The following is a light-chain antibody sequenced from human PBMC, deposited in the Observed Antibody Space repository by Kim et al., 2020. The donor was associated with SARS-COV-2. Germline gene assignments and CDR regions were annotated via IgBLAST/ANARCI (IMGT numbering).Light chain of an antibody. Sequence: AWVTFPCALARCHTGYAIAWHQQQPEKGPRFLMHLNNDGSHTKGDGIPDRFSGSSSGAERHLVISSLQSEDEADYYCQTWGTGFRVFGGGTQLTVL. V-gene: IGLV4-69*01. CDR2: LNNDGSH. CDR1: RCHTGYA. J-gene: IGLJ3*02. CDR3: QTWGTGFRV.